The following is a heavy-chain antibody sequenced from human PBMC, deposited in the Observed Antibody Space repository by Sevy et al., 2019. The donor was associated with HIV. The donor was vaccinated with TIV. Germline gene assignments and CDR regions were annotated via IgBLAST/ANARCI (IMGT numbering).Heavy chain of an antibody. D-gene: IGHD3-16*01. CDR3: ARVEPPNGDFGY. V-gene: IGHV3-23*01. Sequence: GGSLRLSCEASGFNFNSISMSWVRQTPGEGLEWLSAISGVGERTYYADSVRGRFIISRDNSKSTLYLQLNSLRVEDTAMYYCARVEPPNGDFGYWGQGTLVTVSS. J-gene: IGHJ4*02. CDR2: ISGVGERT. CDR1: GFNFNSIS.